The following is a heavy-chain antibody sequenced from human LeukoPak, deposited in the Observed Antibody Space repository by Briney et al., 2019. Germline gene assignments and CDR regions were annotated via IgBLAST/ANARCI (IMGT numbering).Heavy chain of an antibody. D-gene: IGHD2-2*01. J-gene: IGHJ6*03. CDR2: ISSVSIYI. V-gene: IGHV3-21*01. CDR1: GFTFTDYS. CDR3: AREGGTRDFYYYMDV. Sequence: GGSLRLSCSASGFTFTDYSMSWVRQAPGKGLEWVSIISSVSIYIYYADSVKGRFTISRDNAKNSLHLQMTSLRSEDTAVYFCAREGGTRDFYYYMDVWGKGTTVTVSS.